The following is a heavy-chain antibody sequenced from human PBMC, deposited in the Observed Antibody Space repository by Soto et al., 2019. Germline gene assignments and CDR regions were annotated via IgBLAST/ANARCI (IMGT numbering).Heavy chain of an antibody. CDR1: GFTFSSYS. V-gene: IGHV3-48*01. CDR2: ISSSSSTI. J-gene: IGHJ4*02. Sequence: AGGSLRLSCAASGFTFSSYSMNWGRQAPGKGLEWVSYISSSSSTIYYADSVKGRFTISRDNASNSLYLQMNSLRAEDTAVYYCARDGDGSSWPFDYWGKGTLVTVSS. D-gene: IGHD6-13*01. CDR3: ARDGDGSSWPFDY.